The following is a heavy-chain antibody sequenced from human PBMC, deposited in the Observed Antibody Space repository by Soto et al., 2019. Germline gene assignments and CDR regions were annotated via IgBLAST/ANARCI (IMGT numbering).Heavy chain of an antibody. Sequence: GGSLRLSCAASGFTFSSYSMNWVRQAPGKGLEWVSSISSSSSYIYYTESVKGRFTISRDNAKNSLYLQMNSLRAEDTAVYYCARVGNWNSYWGQGTLVTVSS. J-gene: IGHJ4*02. CDR3: ARVGNWNSY. V-gene: IGHV3-21*01. CDR1: GFTFSSYS. CDR2: ISSSSSYI. D-gene: IGHD1-7*01.